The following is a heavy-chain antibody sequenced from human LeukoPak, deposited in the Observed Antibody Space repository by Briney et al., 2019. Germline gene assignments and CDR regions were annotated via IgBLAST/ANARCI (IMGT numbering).Heavy chain of an antibody. CDR1: GGSVRRGNYY. Sequence: SETLFLTCTVSGGSVRRGNYYWTWIRQPAGSGLEWIGRIYTSGTTDYNPSLRTRVTISVDASRNQFSLNLSSVTAADTAVYYCARGVPDPYYDSSGYFFDYWGQGTLVTVSS. V-gene: IGHV4-61*02. J-gene: IGHJ4*02. CDR3: ARGVPDPYYDSSGYFFDY. CDR2: IYTSGTT. D-gene: IGHD3-22*01.